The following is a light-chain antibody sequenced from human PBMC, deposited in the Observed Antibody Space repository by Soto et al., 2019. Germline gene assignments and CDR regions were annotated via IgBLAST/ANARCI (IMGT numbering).Light chain of an antibody. V-gene: IGKV3-11*01. CDR1: QSVSTY. Sequence: ETVLTQSPATLCLSPGESATLSCRASQSVSTYLAWYQQKPGQAPRLLIYDASNRVTGIPARFRGSGSGTDFTLTISSLEPDDFAVYYCQQYNIWPTFGQGTKVDIK. J-gene: IGKJ1*01. CDR3: QQYNIWPT. CDR2: DAS.